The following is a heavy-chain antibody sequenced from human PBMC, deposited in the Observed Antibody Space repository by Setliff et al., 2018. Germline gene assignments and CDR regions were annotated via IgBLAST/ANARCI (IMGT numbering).Heavy chain of an antibody. V-gene: IGHV3-48*01. CDR2: ISSDSRTI. Sequence: LRLSCADSGFTFSSYSMNWVRQAPGKGLEWVSFISSDSRTIYYADSVKGRFTISRDNAKNSLYLQMNSLRAEDTAMYYCARGTFSDFWSGDYYDYWGQGTLVTVSS. J-gene: IGHJ4*02. CDR3: ARGTFSDFWSGDYYDY. D-gene: IGHD3-3*01. CDR1: GFTFSSYS.